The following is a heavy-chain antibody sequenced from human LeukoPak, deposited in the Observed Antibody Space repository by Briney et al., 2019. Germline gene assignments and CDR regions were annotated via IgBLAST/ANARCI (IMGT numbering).Heavy chain of an antibody. CDR3: ARVPSYSGSYDAYFDY. Sequence: ASVKVSCKASGYTFTSCGISWVRQAPGQGLEWMGWISAYNGNTNYVQKLQGRVTMTTDTSTSTAYMELRSLRSDDTAVYYCARVPSYSGSYDAYFDYWGQGTLVTVSS. D-gene: IGHD1-26*01. CDR2: ISAYNGNT. V-gene: IGHV1-18*01. J-gene: IGHJ4*02. CDR1: GYTFTSCG.